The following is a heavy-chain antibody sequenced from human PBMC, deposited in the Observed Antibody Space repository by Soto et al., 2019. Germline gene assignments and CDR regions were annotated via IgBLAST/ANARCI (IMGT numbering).Heavy chain of an antibody. Sequence: PSETLSLTCAVSGASIRSYHWSWIRQTAGKGLEWIGRMQHTGNTNYNPSLKSRVTMSVDTSKNQISLKMTSVTAADTAVYFCAKDVPSRRWFDPWGQGILVTVSS. CDR1: GASIRSYH. V-gene: IGHV4-4*07. D-gene: IGHD3-16*01. CDR2: MQHTGNT. CDR3: AKDVPSRRWFDP. J-gene: IGHJ5*02.